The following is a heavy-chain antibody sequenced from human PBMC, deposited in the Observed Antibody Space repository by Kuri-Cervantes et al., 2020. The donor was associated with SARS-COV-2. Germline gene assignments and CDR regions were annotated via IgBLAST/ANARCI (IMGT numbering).Heavy chain of an antibody. J-gene: IGHJ4*02. D-gene: IGHD3-10*01. V-gene: IGHV3-43D*03. CDR1: GFTFDDYA. CDR3: AKDSNYYGSGSYLDY. Sequence: GESLKISCAASGFTFDDYAMHWVRQAPGKGLEWVSLISWDGGSTYYADSVKGRFTISRDNSKNSLYLQMNSLRAVDTALYYCAKDSNYYGSGSYLDYWGQGTLVTVSS. CDR2: ISWDGGST.